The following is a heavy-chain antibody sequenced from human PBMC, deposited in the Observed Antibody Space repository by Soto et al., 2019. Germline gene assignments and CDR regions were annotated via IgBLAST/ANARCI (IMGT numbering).Heavy chain of an antibody. CDR2: VNPSRGTA. CDR3: AKMASPGKTFFDY. CDR1: GYAFTNYN. J-gene: IGHJ4*02. V-gene: IGHV1-46*01. Sequence: EASVKVSCKASGYAFTNYNIHWVRLAPGQGLQRMGEVNPSRGTAGYAETFQGRVTMSRDASTRTVYMVLTSLTPEDTAIYYCAKMASPGKTFFDYWGQGSLVTVSS.